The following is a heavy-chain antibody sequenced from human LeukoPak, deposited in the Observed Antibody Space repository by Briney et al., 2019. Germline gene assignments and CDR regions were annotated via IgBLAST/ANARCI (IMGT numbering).Heavy chain of an antibody. V-gene: IGHV3-23*01. D-gene: IGHD6-25*01. CDR3: ASGPGLDY. Sequence: GGSLRLSCAASGFTFSNYAMSWVRQAPGKGLEWVSSISGSGGNTYYADSVKGRFTISRDNGKSSLYLQMRSLRAEDTAVYYCASGPGLDYWGQGTLVTVSS. CDR1: GFTFSNYA. J-gene: IGHJ4*02. CDR2: ISGSGGNT.